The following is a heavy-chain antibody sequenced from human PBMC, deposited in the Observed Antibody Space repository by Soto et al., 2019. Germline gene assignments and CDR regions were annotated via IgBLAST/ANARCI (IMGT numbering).Heavy chain of an antibody. J-gene: IGHJ3*02. CDR2: ISGSGGST. Sequence: GSLRLSCAASGFTFSSYAMSWVRQAPGKGLEWVSAISGSGGSTYYADSVKGRFTISRDNSKNTLYLQMNSLRAEDTAVYYCAKDGGVLRLLEWWDDAFDIWGQGTMVTVSS. CDR3: AKDGGVLRLLEWWDDAFDI. D-gene: IGHD3-3*01. V-gene: IGHV3-23*01. CDR1: GFTFSSYA.